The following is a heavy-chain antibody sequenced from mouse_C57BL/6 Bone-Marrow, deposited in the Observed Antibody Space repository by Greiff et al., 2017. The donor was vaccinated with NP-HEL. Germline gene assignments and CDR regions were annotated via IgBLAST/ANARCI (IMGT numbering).Heavy chain of an antibody. Sequence: QVHVKQPGAELVKPGASVKVSCKASGYTFTSYWMHWVKQRPGQGLEWIGRFHPSDSGTNYNQKFKGKATLTVDKSSSTTYMSLSSVTSEDSAVYYCPMVPAYWGQGTLVTVSA. CDR3: PMVPAY. J-gene: IGHJ3*01. V-gene: IGHV1-74*01. CDR2: FHPSDSGT. CDR1: GYTFTSYW.